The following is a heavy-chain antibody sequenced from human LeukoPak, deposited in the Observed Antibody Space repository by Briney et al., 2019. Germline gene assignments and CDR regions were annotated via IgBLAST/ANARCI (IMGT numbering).Heavy chain of an antibody. V-gene: IGHV3-30*03. CDR1: GFTFSSYG. D-gene: IGHD3-16*01. J-gene: IGHJ4*02. Sequence: GGSLRLSCAASGFTFSSYGMHWVRQAPGKGLEWVAVISYDGSNKYYADSVKGRFTISRDNSKNTLYLQMNSLRAEDTAIYYCARDWGGPDDCWGQGTLVTVSS. CDR3: ARDWGGPDDC. CDR2: ISYDGSNK.